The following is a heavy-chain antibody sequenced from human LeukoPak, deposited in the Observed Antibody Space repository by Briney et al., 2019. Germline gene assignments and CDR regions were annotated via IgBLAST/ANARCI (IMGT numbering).Heavy chain of an antibody. CDR2: FDPEDGET. D-gene: IGHD2-2*01. V-gene: IGHV1-24*01. Sequence: ASVKVSCKVSGYTLTELSMHWVRQAPGKGLEWMGGFDPEDGETIYAQKFQGRVTMTRDTSTSTVYMELSSLRSEDTAVYYCASGAPRKITSPYYYYGMDVWGQGTTVTVSS. CDR1: GYTLTELS. CDR3: ASGAPRKITSPYYYYGMDV. J-gene: IGHJ6*02.